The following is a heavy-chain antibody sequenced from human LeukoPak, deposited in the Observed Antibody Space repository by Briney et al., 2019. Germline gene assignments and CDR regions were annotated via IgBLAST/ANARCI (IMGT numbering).Heavy chain of an antibody. V-gene: IGHV3-74*01. Sequence: TGGCLRLSCAASGFTFSNYWMHWVRQAPGEGLVWVSRITSDGSSTSYADSVKGRFTISRDNAKNTLYLQMNSLGAEDTAVYYCARDYEVSSPFDSWGQGTLVTVSS. CDR1: GFTFSNYW. CDR2: ITSDGSST. CDR3: ARDYEVSSPFDS. D-gene: IGHD6-13*01. J-gene: IGHJ4*02.